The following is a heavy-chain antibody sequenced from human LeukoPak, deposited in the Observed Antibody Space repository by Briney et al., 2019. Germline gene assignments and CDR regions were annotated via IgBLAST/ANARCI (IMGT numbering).Heavy chain of an antibody. J-gene: IGHJ4*02. V-gene: IGHV4-59*12. Sequence: SETLSLTCTVSGGSISSYYWSWIRQPAGKGLEWIGYIYHSGSTYYNPSLKSRVTISVDRSKNQFSLKLSSVTAADTAVYYCGREEMATIRYFDYWGQGTLVTVSS. D-gene: IGHD5-24*01. CDR1: GGSISSYY. CDR3: GREEMATIRYFDY. CDR2: IYHSGST.